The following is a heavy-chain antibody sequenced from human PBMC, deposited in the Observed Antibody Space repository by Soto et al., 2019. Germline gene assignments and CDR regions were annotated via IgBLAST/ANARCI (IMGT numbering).Heavy chain of an antibody. V-gene: IGHV1-69*01. D-gene: IGHD3-10*01. Sequence: QVQLVQSGAEVKKPGSSVKVSCKTYGVSFNNNGIGWVRQAPGHGLEWMGGVSPPFRTSNYARKFQGRISITADASTVTVNMELSSLTSEDTAQYYCARVLYYGSGSYSPYGMDVWVQGTTVTVSS. CDR3: ARVLYYGSGSYSPYGMDV. CDR2: VSPPFRTS. CDR1: GVSFNNNG. J-gene: IGHJ6*02.